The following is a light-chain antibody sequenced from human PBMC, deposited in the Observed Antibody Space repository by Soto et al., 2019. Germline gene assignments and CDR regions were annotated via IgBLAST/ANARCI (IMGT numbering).Light chain of an antibody. Sequence: EIGLSLSAGTVSLSQGERATLSCRASQSVSSSYLAWYQQKPVQSPRLLIYDVSSRATGIPDRFSGTGSGTDFTLTISRLEPEDFAVYYCQLYGSSSWTSGQGTKVDIK. V-gene: IGKV3-20*01. CDR2: DVS. CDR3: QLYGSSSWT. J-gene: IGKJ1*01. CDR1: QSVSSSY.